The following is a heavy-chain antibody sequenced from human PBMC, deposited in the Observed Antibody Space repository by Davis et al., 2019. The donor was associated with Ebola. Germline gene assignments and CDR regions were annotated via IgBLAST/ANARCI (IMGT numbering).Heavy chain of an antibody. J-gene: IGHJ4*02. D-gene: IGHD6-19*01. V-gene: IGHV3-53*05. CDR3: ATTQWLREFDN. Sequence: PGGSLRLSCAASGFTVSSNHMSWVRQAPGKGLEWVSVIYDHSTAYTDSVRGRFIISRDNSNNTLYLEMNSLRVDDTAVYYCATTQWLREFDNWGQGTLVTVSS. CDR2: IYDHST. CDR1: GFTVSSNH.